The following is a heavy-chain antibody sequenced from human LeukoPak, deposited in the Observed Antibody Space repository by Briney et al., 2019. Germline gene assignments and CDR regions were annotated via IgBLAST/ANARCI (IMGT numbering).Heavy chain of an antibody. V-gene: IGHV1-24*01. Sequence: ASVKVSCKVSGYTLTELYMSWVRQAPGKGLEWMGGFDREDGETIYTQKFQGRITMTDDTSTDTAYMELSSLRSEDTAVYYCATTAAGAPYYYYYMDVWGKGTTVTVSS. J-gene: IGHJ6*03. CDR1: GYTLTELY. CDR2: FDREDGET. CDR3: ATTAAGAPYYYYYMDV. D-gene: IGHD6-13*01.